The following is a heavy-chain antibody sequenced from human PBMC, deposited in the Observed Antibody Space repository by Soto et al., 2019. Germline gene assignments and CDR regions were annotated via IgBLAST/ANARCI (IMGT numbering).Heavy chain of an antibody. V-gene: IGHV1-46*01. CDR2: INPSGGST. D-gene: IGHD6-19*01. Sequence: QVQLVQSGAEVKKPGASVKVSCKASGYTFTSYYMHWVRQAPGQGLEWMGIINPSGGSTSYAQKFHGIVTITRDGSTRTVYMERSSLRSEDTAVYYCARDVRSSYSSGWYYFDYWGQGTLVTVSS. CDR1: GYTFTSYY. J-gene: IGHJ4*02. CDR3: ARDVRSSYSSGWYYFDY.